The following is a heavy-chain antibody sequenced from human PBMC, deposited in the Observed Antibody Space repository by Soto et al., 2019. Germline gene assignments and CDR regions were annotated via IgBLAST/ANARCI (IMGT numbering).Heavy chain of an antibody. J-gene: IGHJ4*02. Sequence: EVQLVESGGGLVQPGRSLRLSCAASGFTFDDYAMHWVRQAPGKGLEWVSGISWNSGSIGYADSVKGRFTISRDNAKNSLYLQMNSLGAEYTALYYCAKDIGSSSSWYDYWGQGTLVTVSS. CDR3: AKDIGSSSSWYDY. D-gene: IGHD6-13*01. V-gene: IGHV3-9*01. CDR2: ISWNSGSI. CDR1: GFTFDDYA.